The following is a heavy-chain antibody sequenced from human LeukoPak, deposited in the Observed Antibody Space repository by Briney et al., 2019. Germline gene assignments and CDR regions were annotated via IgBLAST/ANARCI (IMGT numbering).Heavy chain of an antibody. D-gene: IGHD2-15*01. CDR2: ISGNGGGK. CDR1: GFTFDNYA. Sequence: GGSLRLSCAASGFTFDNYALSWVRQAPGKGLEWVSTISGNGGGKYYTDSVKGRFSISRANSKNTLYVQMNGLRAEDTAVYYCARAPVTSCSGVLCYPFDYWGQGTLVTVSS. J-gene: IGHJ4*02. V-gene: IGHV3-23*01. CDR3: ARAPVTSCSGVLCYPFDY.